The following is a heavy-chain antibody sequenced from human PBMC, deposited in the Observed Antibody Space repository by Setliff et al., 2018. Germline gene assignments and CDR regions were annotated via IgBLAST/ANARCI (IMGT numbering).Heavy chain of an antibody. CDR2: IYTSGTT. CDR3: AKEHVVISFVTNTHHHYGMDV. CDR1: GASIGSGSHY. D-gene: IGHD2-8*01. J-gene: IGHJ6*02. V-gene: IGHV4-61*02. Sequence: SETLSLTCTVSGASIGSGSHYWSWIRQPAGRGLEWIGRIYTSGTTNYSPSLKSRVSISSDTSKNVISLKLNSVTAADTAVYYCAKEHVVISFVTNTHHHYGMDVWGQGTTVTVS.